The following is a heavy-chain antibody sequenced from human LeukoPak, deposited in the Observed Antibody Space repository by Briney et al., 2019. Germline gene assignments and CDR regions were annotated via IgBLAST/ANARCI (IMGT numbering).Heavy chain of an antibody. D-gene: IGHD3-10*01. Sequence: GGSLRLSCAASGFTFSSYWTHWVRQAPGKGLVWVSRINSDGSSTSYADSVKGRFTISRDNAKNTLYLQMNSLRAEDTAVYYCARDTGYYGSGSYYQPYNWFDPWGQGTLVTVSS. CDR1: GFTFSSYW. J-gene: IGHJ5*02. CDR2: INSDGSST. V-gene: IGHV3-74*01. CDR3: ARDTGYYGSGSYYQPYNWFDP.